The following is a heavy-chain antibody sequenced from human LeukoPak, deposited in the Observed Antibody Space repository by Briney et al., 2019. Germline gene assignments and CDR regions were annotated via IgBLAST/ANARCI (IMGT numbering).Heavy chain of an antibody. Sequence: PSESLSLTCTVSGGSFSSNYMSWVRQAPGKGLEWVSFIYSGGSTYYADSVKGRFTISRDNSKNTLNLQMNSLRAEDTAVYYCARVPWGLVKYYFDYWGQGTLVTVSS. D-gene: IGHD1-26*01. CDR2: IYSGGST. CDR3: ARVPWGLVKYYFDY. J-gene: IGHJ4*02. V-gene: IGHV3-66*01. CDR1: GGSFSSNY.